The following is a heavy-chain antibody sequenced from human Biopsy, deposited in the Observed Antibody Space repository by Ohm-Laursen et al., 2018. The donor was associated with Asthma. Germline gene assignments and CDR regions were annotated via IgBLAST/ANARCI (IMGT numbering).Heavy chain of an antibody. D-gene: IGHD3-22*01. CDR2: ISWSSATI. J-gene: IGHJ4*02. CDR3: AKVRSDWVITESFDY. V-gene: IGHV3-9*01. CDR1: GFMFDEYT. Sequence: SLRLSCSASGFMFDEYTMHWVRQAPGKGMEWVSGISWSSATIGYADSVEGRFTISRDNAKNAVILHMDSLRPEDTAFYYCAKVRSDWVITESFDYWGQGVLVTVSS.